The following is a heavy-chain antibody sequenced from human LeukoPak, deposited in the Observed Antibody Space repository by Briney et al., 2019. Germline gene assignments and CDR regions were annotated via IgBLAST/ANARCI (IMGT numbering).Heavy chain of an antibody. CDR3: AKDRAYGSGSYYFDAFDI. Sequence: GGSLRLSCAASGFTFSSYAMSWVRQAPGKGLEWVSAISGSGGSTYYADSVKGRFTISRDNPKNTLYLQMNSLRAEDTAVYYCAKDRAYGSGSYYFDAFDIWGQGTMVTVSS. V-gene: IGHV3-23*01. J-gene: IGHJ3*02. D-gene: IGHD3-10*01. CDR2: ISGSGGST. CDR1: GFTFSSYA.